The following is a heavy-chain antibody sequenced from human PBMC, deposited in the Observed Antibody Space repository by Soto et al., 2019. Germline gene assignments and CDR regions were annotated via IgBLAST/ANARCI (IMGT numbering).Heavy chain of an antibody. CDR1: GFTFSSYS. V-gene: IGHV3-30*02. CDR2: ISYNGSNI. D-gene: IGHD5-18*01. CDR3: AKDFSYAPYYYGMDV. Sequence: GGSLRLSCAASGFTFSSYSMNWVRQAPGKGLEWVAVISYNGSNIYYADSVKGRFTISRDNSKNTLYLQMNSLRAEDTAVYYCAKDFSYAPYYYGMDVWGQGTTVTVSS. J-gene: IGHJ6*02.